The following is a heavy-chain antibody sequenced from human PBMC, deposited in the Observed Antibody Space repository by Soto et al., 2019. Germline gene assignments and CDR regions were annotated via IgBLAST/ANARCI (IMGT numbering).Heavy chain of an antibody. D-gene: IGHD3-22*01. CDR1: GYRFTSYW. CDR2: IFPSDSDT. V-gene: IGHV5-51*01. Sequence: GESLKISCRTSGYRFTSYWIAWVRQMPGKGLEWMGIIFPSDSDTRYSPSFQGQVTISAYRSTSTVFLQWASLKASDTAVYFCARKDKSGYFNWFYXWGQGTLFTISX. J-gene: IGHJ5*02. CDR3: ARKDKSGYFNWFYX.